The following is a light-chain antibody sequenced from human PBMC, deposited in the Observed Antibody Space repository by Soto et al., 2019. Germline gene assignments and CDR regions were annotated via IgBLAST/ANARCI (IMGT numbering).Light chain of an antibody. CDR3: LQALHTPHT. Sequence: IVMTPSPLSLPVNPGEPASSSCRSSQSLLHTNAYNYLDRYLQKPVQSPQLLIYFGSKRASGVPVRFRGSESGTEYTPNISILEAEDVGVFYCLQALHTPHTFGRGTKLEIK. CDR1: QSLLHTNAYNY. V-gene: IGKV2-28*01. J-gene: IGKJ2*01. CDR2: FGS.